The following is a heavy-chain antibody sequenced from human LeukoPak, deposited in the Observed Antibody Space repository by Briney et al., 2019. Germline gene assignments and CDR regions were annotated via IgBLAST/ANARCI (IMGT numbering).Heavy chain of an antibody. V-gene: IGHV3-64D*06. CDR2: FSSDGSST. CDR3: VKTLKYYGSGRGLFDS. J-gene: IGHJ4*02. CDR1: GFTFSSSA. D-gene: IGHD3-10*01. Sequence: GGSLRLSCSASGFTFSSSAIYWVRQAPGKGLEYVSAFSSDGSSTFYADSVKGRFTISRDNSKNMLYLQMSSLRADDTAVYYCVKTLKYYGSGRGLFDSWGQGILVTVSS.